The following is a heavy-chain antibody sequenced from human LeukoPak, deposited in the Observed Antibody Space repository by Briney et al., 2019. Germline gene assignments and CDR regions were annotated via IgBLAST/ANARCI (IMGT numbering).Heavy chain of an antibody. D-gene: IGHD6-13*01. Sequence: GGSLRLSCAASGFTVSSNYMSWVRQAPGKGLEWVSVIYSGGSTYYADSVKGRFTISRDNSKNTLYLQMNSLRAEDTAVYYCARDQGSSSWYTHFDYWGQGTLVTVSS. CDR3: ARDQGSSSWYTHFDY. J-gene: IGHJ4*02. CDR1: GFTVSSNY. CDR2: IYSGGST. V-gene: IGHV3-66*01.